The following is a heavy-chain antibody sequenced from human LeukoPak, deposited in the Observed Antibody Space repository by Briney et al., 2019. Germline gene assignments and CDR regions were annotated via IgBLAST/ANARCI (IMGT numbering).Heavy chain of an antibody. CDR3: ARDKGGVNY. V-gene: IGHV4-59*01. CDR2: IYYSGST. D-gene: IGHD1-26*01. Sequence: PETLSLTCTVSGGSISSYYWSWIRQPPGKGLEWIGYIYYSGSTNYNPSLKSRVTISVDTSKNQFSLKLSSVTAADTAVYYCARDKGGVNYWGQGTLVTVSS. J-gene: IGHJ4*02. CDR1: GGSISSYY.